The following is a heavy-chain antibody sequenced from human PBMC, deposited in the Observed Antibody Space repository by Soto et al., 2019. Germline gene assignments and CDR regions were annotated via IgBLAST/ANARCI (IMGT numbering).Heavy chain of an antibody. CDR2: INPNSGNI. Sequence: ASVKVSCKASGDTFTTYDINWVRQATGHGLEWMGWINPNSGNIGYAQRFQGRVTMTRDTAIRTAYMEVSSLRSDDTAVYYCARGRASGSYYLLDYWGQGTLVTVPQ. CDR3: ARGRASGSYYLLDY. V-gene: IGHV1-8*01. J-gene: IGHJ4*02. D-gene: IGHD3-10*01. CDR1: GDTFTTYD.